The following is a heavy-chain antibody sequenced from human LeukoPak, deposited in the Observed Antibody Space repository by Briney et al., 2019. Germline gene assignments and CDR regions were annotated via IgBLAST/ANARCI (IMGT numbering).Heavy chain of an antibody. J-gene: IGHJ4*02. D-gene: IGHD5-24*01. CDR3: ARGARGWLQLIPGY. V-gene: IGHV1-8*03. CDR2: MNPNSGNT. CDR1: GYTFTSYD. Sequence: ASVKVSCKASGYTFTSYDINWVRQATGQGLEWMGWMNPNSGNTGYAQKFQGRVTITRNTSISTAYMELSSLRSDDTAVYYCARGARGWLQLIPGYWGQGTLVTVSS.